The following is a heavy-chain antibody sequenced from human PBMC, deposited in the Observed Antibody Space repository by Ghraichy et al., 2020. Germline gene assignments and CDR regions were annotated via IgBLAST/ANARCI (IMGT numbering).Heavy chain of an antibody. Sequence: GGSLRLSCAASGFTFSSYAMSWVRQAPGKGLEWVSAISGSGGSTYYADSVKGRFTISRDNSKNTLYLQMNSLRAEDTAVYYCAKDGGVGATDYYYYGMDVWGQGTTVTVSS. CDR2: ISGSGGST. V-gene: IGHV3-23*01. CDR3: AKDGGVGATDYYYYGMDV. CDR1: GFTFSSYA. J-gene: IGHJ6*02. D-gene: IGHD1-26*01.